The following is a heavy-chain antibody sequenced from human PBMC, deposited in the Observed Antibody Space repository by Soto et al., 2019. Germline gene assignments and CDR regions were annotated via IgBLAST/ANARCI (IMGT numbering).Heavy chain of an antibody. J-gene: IGHJ4*02. V-gene: IGHV4-59*01. D-gene: IGHD6-19*01. Sequence: PSETLSLTCTVSGDSISGSYWSWIRQPPGKGLEWIGYINHSGSTNYNPSLKSRVTISGDTSKNQFSLKLSSVTAADTAVYYCGRDGSGWYFDYWGQGTLVTVSS. CDR3: GRDGSGWYFDY. CDR2: INHSGST. CDR1: GDSISGSY.